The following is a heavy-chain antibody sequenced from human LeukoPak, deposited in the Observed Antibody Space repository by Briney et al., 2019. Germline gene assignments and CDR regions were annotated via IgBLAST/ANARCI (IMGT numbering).Heavy chain of an antibody. CDR2: ISYSGGT. CDR3: PRGDFYAGRMRNWFST. Sequence: SETLSLTCTVSGGFLSSLYCRWIRHPPGRGLGWIGYISYSGGTTFNPSLRRRVTMSVDTSTSQFSLRLSCLTAADTPAFYCPRGDFYAGRMRNWFSTWREGTPVSASS. V-gene: IGHV4-59*01. J-gene: IGHJ5*02. CDR1: GGFLSSLY. D-gene: IGHD3-10*01.